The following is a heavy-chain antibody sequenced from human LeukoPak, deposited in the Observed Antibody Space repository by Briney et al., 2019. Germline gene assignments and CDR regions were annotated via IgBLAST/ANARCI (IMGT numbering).Heavy chain of an antibody. CDR1: GGSISSYY. J-gene: IGHJ2*01. CDR2: IYYSGST. CDR3: ARSPGHSGSPFDL. Sequence: SETLSLTCTVSGGSISSYYWSWIRQPPGKGLEWIGYIYYSGSTNYNPSLKSRVTISVDTSKNQFSLKLSSVTAADTAVYYCARSPGHSGSPFDLWGRGTLVTVSS. V-gene: IGHV4-59*08. D-gene: IGHD5-12*01.